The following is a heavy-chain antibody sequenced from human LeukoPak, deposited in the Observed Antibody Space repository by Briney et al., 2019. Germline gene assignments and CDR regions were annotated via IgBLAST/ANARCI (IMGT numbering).Heavy chain of an antibody. CDR3: AREGDGYNDAFDI. CDR2: INNDGSST. J-gene: IGHJ3*02. D-gene: IGHD5-24*01. CDR1: GFTFSSYW. Sequence: GGSVRLSCAASGFTFSSYWMHWVRQAPGKGLVWVSRINNDGSSTNYADSVKGRFTISRDNAKNTLYLQMHSLRAENTAVYYSAREGDGYNDAFDIWGQGTMVTVSS. V-gene: IGHV3-74*01.